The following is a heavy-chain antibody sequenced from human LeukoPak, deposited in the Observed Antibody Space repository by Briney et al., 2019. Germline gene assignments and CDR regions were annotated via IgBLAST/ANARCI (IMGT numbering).Heavy chain of an antibody. J-gene: IGHJ4*02. CDR2: IYYSRST. V-gene: IGHV4-39*01. Sequence: ASETLSLTCTVSGGSISSSTYYWVWIRQPPGKGLEWIGSIYYSRSTYYNPSLKSRVTISVNTSKNQFSPKLSSVTAADTAVYYCARQQQLLDYWGQGTLVTVSS. CDR3: ARQQQLLDY. D-gene: IGHD6-13*01. CDR1: GGSISSSTYY.